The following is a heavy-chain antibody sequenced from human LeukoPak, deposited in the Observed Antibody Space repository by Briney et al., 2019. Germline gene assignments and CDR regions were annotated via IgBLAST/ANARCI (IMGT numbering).Heavy chain of an antibody. J-gene: IGHJ4*02. CDR2: IYYSGST. CDR1: GGSISSGGYY. D-gene: IGHD1-26*01. V-gene: IGHV4-31*03. CDR3: AREMTAGRGANDY. Sequence: PSETLSLTCTVSGGSISSGGYYWSWIRQHPGKGLEWIGYIYYSGSTYYNPSLKSRVTISVDTSKNQFSLKLSSVTAADTAVYYCAREMTAGRGANDYWGQGTLVTVSS.